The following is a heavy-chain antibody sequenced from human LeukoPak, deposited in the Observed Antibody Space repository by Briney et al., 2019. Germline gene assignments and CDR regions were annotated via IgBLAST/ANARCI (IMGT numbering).Heavy chain of an antibody. D-gene: IGHD2-21*02. V-gene: IGHV4-59*01. CDR1: GGSISSYY. J-gene: IGHJ6*03. CDR3: ARTNSPYYCGGDCYSDYYYYMDV. CDR2: IYYSGST. Sequence: SETLSLTCTVSGGSISSYYCSWIRQPPGKGLEWIGYIYYSGSTNYNPSLKSRVTISVDTSKNQFSLKLSSVTAADTAVYYCARTNSPYYCGGDCYSDYYYYMDVWGKGTTVTVSS.